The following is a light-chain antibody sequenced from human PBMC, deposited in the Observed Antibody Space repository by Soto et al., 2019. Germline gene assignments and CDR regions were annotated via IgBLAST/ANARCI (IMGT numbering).Light chain of an antibody. CDR3: QQFGSSPIT. CDR2: GAS. J-gene: IGKJ5*01. CDR1: QTVSSTY. Sequence: EIVFTQSPGTLSLSPGERATPSRRTSQTVSSTYFAWYQQRPGQPPRLLFYGASTRATGIPDRFSCSGSQRDFTLTISRLEPEDSALYYCQQFGSSPITFGQGTRLEIK. V-gene: IGKV3-20*01.